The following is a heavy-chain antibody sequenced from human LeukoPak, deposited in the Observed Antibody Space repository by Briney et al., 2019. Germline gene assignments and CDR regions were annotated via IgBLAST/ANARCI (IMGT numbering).Heavy chain of an antibody. Sequence: GGSLRLSCAASGFTFSSYAMSWVRQAPGKGLEWVSAISGSGGSTYYADSVKGRFTISRDNSKNTLYLQMNSLRAEDTAVYYCARDVPYCSGGSCYSEFDYWGQGTLVTVSS. CDR1: GFTFSSYA. V-gene: IGHV3-23*01. CDR2: ISGSGGST. CDR3: ARDVPYCSGGSCYSEFDY. D-gene: IGHD2-15*01. J-gene: IGHJ4*02.